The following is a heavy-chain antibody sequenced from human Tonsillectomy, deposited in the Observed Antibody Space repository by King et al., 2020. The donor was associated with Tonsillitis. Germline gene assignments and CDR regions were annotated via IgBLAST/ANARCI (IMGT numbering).Heavy chain of an antibody. CDR1: GFTFSGSD. CDR2: SGSGGDT. J-gene: IGHJ1*01. Sequence: VQLVESGGGLVQPGGSLRLSCAASGFTFSGSDMHWVRQATGKGLEWVAASGSGGDTYYAGSLKGRFTISRENAKNSLYLQMNNRRAGDTAVYYCARGWVSGTGFGRYFYHWGRGTQVTVSS. CDR3: ARGWVSGTGFGRYFYH. D-gene: IGHD3-9*01. V-gene: IGHV3-13*01.